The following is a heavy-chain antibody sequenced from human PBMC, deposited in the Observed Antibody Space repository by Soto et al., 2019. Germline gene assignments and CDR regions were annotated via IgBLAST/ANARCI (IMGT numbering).Heavy chain of an antibody. CDR1: GYTFTSYT. CDR3: ARHGEYYDFWSGSYDY. V-gene: IGHV1-3*01. CDR2: VNAGNGNT. D-gene: IGHD3-3*01. Sequence: ASVKVSCKASGYTFTSYTMHWVRQAPGQRLEWMGWVNAGNGNTKYSQKFQGRVTITRDTSASTAYMELSSLRSEDTAVYFCARHGEYYDFWSGSYDYRGQGSLVTLS. J-gene: IGHJ4*02.